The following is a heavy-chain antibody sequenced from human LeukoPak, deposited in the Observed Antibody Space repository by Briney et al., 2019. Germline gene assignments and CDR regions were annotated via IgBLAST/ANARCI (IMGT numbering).Heavy chain of an antibody. CDR3: ARTLQSYGHNYFDP. CDR2: IYPGDSDT. Sequence: GESLKISCKGFGYSFSDYWIGWVRQMPGKGLEWVGIIYPGDSDTRYSPSFQGQVTISADKSISTVYLQWSSLNASDTAMYYCARTLQSYGHNYFDPWGQGTLVTVSS. D-gene: IGHD5-18*01. J-gene: IGHJ5*02. CDR1: GYSFSDYW. V-gene: IGHV5-51*01.